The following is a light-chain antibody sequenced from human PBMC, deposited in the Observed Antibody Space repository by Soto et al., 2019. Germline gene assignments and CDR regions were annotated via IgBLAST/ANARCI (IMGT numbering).Light chain of an antibody. CDR3: HQYNNWPPWT. J-gene: IGKJ1*01. CDR2: DAS. V-gene: IGKV3-15*01. Sequence: EIVLTQSPAILSVSPGERATLSCRASQSISRSLAWYQQKPGQAPRLLISDASTRATGIPARFSGSGSGTEFTLTISSLQSEDYAVYYCHQYNNWPPWTFGQGTKV. CDR1: QSISRS.